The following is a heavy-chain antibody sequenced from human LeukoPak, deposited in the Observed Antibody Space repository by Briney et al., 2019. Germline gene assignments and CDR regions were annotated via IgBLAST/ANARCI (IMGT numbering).Heavy chain of an antibody. CDR3: ARHTYYDILTGYYYGFDY. Sequence: SETLSLTCAVYGGSFSGYYWTWIRQPPGKGLEWLGYIYYSGSTNYNPSLKSRVTISVDTSKNQFSLKLSSVTAADTAVYYCARHTYYDILTGYYYGFDYWGQGTLVTVSS. CDR1: GGSFSGYY. CDR2: IYYSGST. V-gene: IGHV4-59*08. D-gene: IGHD3-9*01. J-gene: IGHJ4*02.